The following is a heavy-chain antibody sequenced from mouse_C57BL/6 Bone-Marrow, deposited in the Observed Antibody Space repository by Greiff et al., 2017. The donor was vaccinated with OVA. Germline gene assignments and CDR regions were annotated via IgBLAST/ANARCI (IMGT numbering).Heavy chain of an antibody. D-gene: IGHD4-1*01. CDR1: GYTFTSYG. Sequence: QVQLQQSGAELARPGASVKLSCKASGYTFTSYGISWVKQRTGQGLEWIGEIYPRSGNTYYNEKFKGKATLTADKSSSTAYMELRSLTSEDAAVYVCARGDWDVSWFAYWGQGTLVTVSA. CDR2: IYPRSGNT. V-gene: IGHV1-81*01. CDR3: ARGDWDVSWFAY. J-gene: IGHJ3*01.